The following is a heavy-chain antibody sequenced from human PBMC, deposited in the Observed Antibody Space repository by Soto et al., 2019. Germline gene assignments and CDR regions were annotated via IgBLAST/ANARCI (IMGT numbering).Heavy chain of an antibody. J-gene: IGHJ4*02. CDR1: GGSISSYF. Sequence: QVQLQESGPGLLKPSETLSLTCTVSGGSISSYFYIWVRQPPGKGLEWIGSVYYTGTTDYNPSLKSRVTISVDTSKTQFSLNLRSVTAADTAVYFCARDLAAVQRAFDYWGRGTLVTVSS. CDR2: VYYTGTT. D-gene: IGHD6-13*01. CDR3: ARDLAAVQRAFDY. V-gene: IGHV4-59*01.